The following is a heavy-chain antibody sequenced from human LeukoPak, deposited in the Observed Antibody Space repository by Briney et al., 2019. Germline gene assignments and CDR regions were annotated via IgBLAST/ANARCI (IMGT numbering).Heavy chain of an antibody. V-gene: IGHV3-33*01. D-gene: IGHD3-10*01. Sequence: GGSLRLSCAASGFTFSSYGMHWVRQAPGKGLDWVAVIWYDGSNKYYADSVNGRFTISRDNSTNTLYLQMTSLRAEDTAVYYCARELWFGELFHEWDWFDPWGQGTLVTVSS. CDR3: ARELWFGELFHEWDWFDP. CDR2: IWYDGSNK. J-gene: IGHJ5*02. CDR1: GFTFSSYG.